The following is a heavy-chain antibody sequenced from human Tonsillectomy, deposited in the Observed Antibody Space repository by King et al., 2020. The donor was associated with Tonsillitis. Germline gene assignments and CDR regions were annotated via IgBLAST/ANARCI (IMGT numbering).Heavy chain of an antibody. CDR2: VSSSSSYI. D-gene: IGHD6-19*01. Sequence: VQLVESGGGLVKPGGSLRLSCAASGFTFSSYSMNWVRQAPGKGLEWVSSVSSSSSYIFYADSVKGRFTISRDNAKNSLYLQMNSLRAEDTAVYYCARGGSPGGWYLDYWGQGILVTVSS. CDR1: GFTFSSYS. V-gene: IGHV3-21*01. J-gene: IGHJ4*02. CDR3: ARGGSPGGWYLDY.